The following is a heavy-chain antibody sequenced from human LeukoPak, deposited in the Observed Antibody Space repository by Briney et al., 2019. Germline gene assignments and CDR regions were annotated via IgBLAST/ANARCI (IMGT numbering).Heavy chain of an antibody. CDR2: IYYSGST. CDR3: ARDPGPNYDILTGHSGYGMDV. V-gene: IGHV4-59*01. Sequence: SETLSLTCTVSGGSISSYYWSWIRQPPGKGLEWIGYIYYSGSTNYNPSLKSRVTISVDTSKNQFSLKLSSVTAADTAVYYCARDPGPNYDILTGHSGYGMDVWGQGTTVTVSS. CDR1: GGSISSYY. D-gene: IGHD3-9*01. J-gene: IGHJ6*02.